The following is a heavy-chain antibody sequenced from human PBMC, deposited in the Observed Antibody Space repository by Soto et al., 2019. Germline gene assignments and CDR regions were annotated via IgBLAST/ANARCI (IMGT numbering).Heavy chain of an antibody. CDR1: GFTFSSYA. CDR3: AKVDTAMADYYYGMDV. V-gene: IGHV3-23*01. CDR2: IRGSGGST. J-gene: IGHJ6*02. D-gene: IGHD5-18*01. Sequence: EVQLLESGGCLVQPGGSLRLSCAASGFTFSSYAMSWFRQAPGKGLEWGSAIRGSGGSTYYADSVKGRFTISRDNSKNTLYLQMNSLRAEDTAVYYCAKVDTAMADYYYGMDVWGQGTTVTVSS.